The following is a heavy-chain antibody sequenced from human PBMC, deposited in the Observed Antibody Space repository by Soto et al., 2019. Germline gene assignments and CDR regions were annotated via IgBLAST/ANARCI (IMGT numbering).Heavy chain of an antibody. CDR3: ARDAYLGSGSYAY. CDR2: IWYDGSNK. J-gene: IGHJ4*02. Sequence: PRLSCAASGFTFSSYGMHWVRQAPGKGLEWVALIWYDGSNKNYADSVKGRFTISRDDSKNTLYLQMNSLRAEDTAVYYCARDAYLGSGSYAYWGQGTLVTVSS. D-gene: IGHD3-10*01. V-gene: IGHV3-33*01. CDR1: GFTFSSYG.